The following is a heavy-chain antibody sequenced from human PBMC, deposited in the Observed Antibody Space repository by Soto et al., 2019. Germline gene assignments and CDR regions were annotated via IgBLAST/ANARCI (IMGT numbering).Heavy chain of an antibody. CDR3: VRDIVIVPGASPVGYFDS. V-gene: IGHV3-23*01. CDR2: ISGGGYT. Sequence: GGSLRLACEASGFTFSTYAMSWVRQAPGKGLEWVSAISGGGYTYYADSVKGRSTISRDNSKNTLYLQMNSLRAEDTSIYYCVRDIVIVPGASPVGYFDSWGQGALVTVSS. CDR1: GFTFSTYA. J-gene: IGHJ4*02. D-gene: IGHD2-2*01.